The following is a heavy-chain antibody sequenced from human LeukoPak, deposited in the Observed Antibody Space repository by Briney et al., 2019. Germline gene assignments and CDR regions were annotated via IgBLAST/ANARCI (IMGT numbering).Heavy chain of an antibody. CDR3: AKDRLAAHYDILTGYYNDY. J-gene: IGHJ4*02. Sequence: GGSLRLSCAASGFTFSSYAMSWVRQAPGKGLEWVSAISGSGGSTYYADSVKGRFTISRDNSKNTLYLQMSSLRAEDTAVYYCAKDRLAAHYDILTGYYNDYWGQGTLVTVSS. V-gene: IGHV3-23*01. CDR1: GFTFSSYA. CDR2: ISGSGGST. D-gene: IGHD3-9*01.